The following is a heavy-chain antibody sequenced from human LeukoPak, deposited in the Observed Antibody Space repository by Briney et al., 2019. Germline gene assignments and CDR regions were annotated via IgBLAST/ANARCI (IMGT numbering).Heavy chain of an antibody. CDR1: GDSINSLDL. D-gene: IGHD1-26*01. CDR2: MYLSGTT. V-gene: IGHV4-4*02. CDR3: ARLLSGSYLQFDY. Sequence: SGTLSLTCTVSGDSINSLDLWSWVRQPPGKGLEWIGEMYLSGTTHSNPSVKSRVTISIDKSKNQFSLKLTSVTAADTAVYYCARLLSGSYLQFDYWGQGTLVTVSS. J-gene: IGHJ4*02.